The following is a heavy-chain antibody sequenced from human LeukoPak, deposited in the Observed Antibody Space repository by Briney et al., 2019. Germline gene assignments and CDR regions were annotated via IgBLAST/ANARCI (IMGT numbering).Heavy chain of an antibody. D-gene: IGHD2-15*01. Sequence: ASVKVSCKASGYTFTSYGISWVRQAPGQGLEWMGWISAYNGNTNYAQKLQGRVTMTTDTSTSTAYMELRSLRSDDTAVYYCAREAYCSGGSCYPRYFDLWGRGTLVTVSS. CDR3: AREAYCSGGSCYPRYFDL. CDR1: GYTFTSYG. J-gene: IGHJ2*01. V-gene: IGHV1-18*01. CDR2: ISAYNGNT.